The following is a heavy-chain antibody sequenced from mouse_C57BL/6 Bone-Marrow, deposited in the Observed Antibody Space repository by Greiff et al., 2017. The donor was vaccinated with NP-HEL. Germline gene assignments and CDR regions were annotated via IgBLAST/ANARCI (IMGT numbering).Heavy chain of an antibody. CDR3: TRERYYGSSPDY. D-gene: IGHD1-1*01. Sequence: VQLQQSGAELVRPGASVTLSCKASGYTFTDYEMHWVKQTPVHGLEWIGAIDPETGGTAYNQKFKGKAILTADKSSSTAYMELRSLTSEDSAVYYCTRERYYGSSPDYWGKGTTLTVSS. V-gene: IGHV1-15*01. CDR1: GYTFTDYE. CDR2: IDPETGGT. J-gene: IGHJ2*01.